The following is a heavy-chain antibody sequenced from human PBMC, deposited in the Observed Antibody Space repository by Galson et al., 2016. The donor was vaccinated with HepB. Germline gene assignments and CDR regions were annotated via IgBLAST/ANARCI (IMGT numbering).Heavy chain of an antibody. J-gene: IGHJ4*02. D-gene: IGHD4-17*01. CDR2: MTDSGGST. CDR1: GFTFRSYA. CDR3: AKRPSHHYGALLDY. Sequence: SLRLSCAASGFTFRSYAMSWVRQAPGKGLEWVSTMTDSGGSTYYADSVKGRFTISRDNSKNALFLQMNSLRVEDTAMYYCAKRPSHHYGALLDYWGQGTLVTVSS. V-gene: IGHV3-23*01.